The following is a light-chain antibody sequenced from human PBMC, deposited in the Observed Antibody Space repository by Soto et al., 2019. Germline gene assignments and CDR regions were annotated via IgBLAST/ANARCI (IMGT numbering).Light chain of an antibody. CDR3: EQYLNSPWE. CDR2: GAS. V-gene: IGKV3-20*01. Sequence: EIVLTQSPGTLSLSPGERTTLSCRASQNVPGIYLAWYQQKPGQSPRLLIYGASSRATGIPDRFSGSGSGIDFTLTINGLEPEDSSTYYCEQYLNSPWEFGQGTKVDIK. J-gene: IGKJ1*01. CDR1: QNVPGIY.